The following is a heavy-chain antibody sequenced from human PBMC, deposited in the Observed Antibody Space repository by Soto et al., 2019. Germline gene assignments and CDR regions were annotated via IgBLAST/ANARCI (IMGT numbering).Heavy chain of an antibody. D-gene: IGHD3-3*02. V-gene: IGHV4-39*01. CDR1: GGSISSSSYY. J-gene: IGHJ5*02. Sequence: QLQLQESGPGLVKPSETLSLTCTVSGGSISSSSYYWGWIRQPPGKGLEWIGSIYYSGSTYYNPSLTSRVTISVDTSTNQFSLKLSSVTAADTAVYYCASPKIAFYNWFDPWGQGTLVTVSS. CDR3: ASPKIAFYNWFDP. CDR2: IYYSGST.